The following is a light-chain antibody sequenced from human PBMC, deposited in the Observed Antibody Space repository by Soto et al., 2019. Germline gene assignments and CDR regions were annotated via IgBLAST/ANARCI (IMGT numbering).Light chain of an antibody. CDR2: EVS. CDR3: SSYTSGSTWV. Sequence: QSALTQPASVSGSPGQSITISCTGTSSDVGGYNYVSWYQQHPGKAPKLMIYEVSNRPSGVSKRFSGSKSGNTASLTISVLQAEYEADYYCSSYTSGSTWVFGGGTKLTVL. J-gene: IGLJ3*02. CDR1: SSDVGGYNY. V-gene: IGLV2-14*01.